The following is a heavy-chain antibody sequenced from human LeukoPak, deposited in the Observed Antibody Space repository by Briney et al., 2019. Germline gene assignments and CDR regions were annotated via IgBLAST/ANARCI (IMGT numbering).Heavy chain of an antibody. D-gene: IGHD4-23*01. CDR2: ISFDGSVK. V-gene: IGHV3-30*04. J-gene: IGHJ3*01. CDR1: GFPFSDYA. Sequence: PGRSLRLSCAASGFPFSDYAMHWVRQAPGKGLEWVAVISFDGSVKDFADSVKGRFTISRDNSKNTLYLQMNSLRPEDTAVYYCASHFGGFDFWGQGTMVTVSS. CDR3: ASHFGGFDF.